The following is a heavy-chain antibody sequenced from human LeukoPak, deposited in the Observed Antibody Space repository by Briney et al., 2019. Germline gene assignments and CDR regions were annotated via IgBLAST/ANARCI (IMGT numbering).Heavy chain of an antibody. CDR2: IKSKTDGGTA. CDR3: TRDRRDSSGWYGGFDY. V-gene: IGHV3-15*01. D-gene: IGHD6-19*01. CDR1: GFMFDTYI. J-gene: IGHJ4*02. Sequence: GGSLRLSCAASGFMFDTYIMTWVRQAPGKGLEWVGRIKSKTDGGTADCAAPVNGRFTISRDDSKNTLYLQMNSLKTEDTAVYYCTRDRRDSSGWYGGFDYWGQGTPVTVS.